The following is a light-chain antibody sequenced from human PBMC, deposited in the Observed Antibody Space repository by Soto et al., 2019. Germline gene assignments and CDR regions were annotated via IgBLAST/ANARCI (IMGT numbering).Light chain of an antibody. Sequence: EVVMSQSPSTLSVSPGERATLSCRASQSVSSNLAWYQQKPGQAPRLLIYGASTRATGIPARFSGSGSGTEFTLTISSLQSEDFAVYYCQQYNNWPPITFGQGTLLEIK. CDR3: QQYNNWPPIT. CDR1: QSVSSN. V-gene: IGKV3-15*01. J-gene: IGKJ5*01. CDR2: GAS.